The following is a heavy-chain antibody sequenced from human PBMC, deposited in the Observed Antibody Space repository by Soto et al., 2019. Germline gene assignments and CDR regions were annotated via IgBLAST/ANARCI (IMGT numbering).Heavy chain of an antibody. Sequence: SETLCLTCAVYGGFFSGYYWSWCRQPPGKGLEWIGEINHSGSTNYNPSLKSRVTISVDTSKNQFSLKLSSVTAADTAVYYCARGSDVAAAGRGFDPWGQGTLVTVS. CDR2: INHSGST. J-gene: IGHJ5*02. CDR1: GGFFSGYY. CDR3: ARGSDVAAAGRGFDP. D-gene: IGHD6-13*01. V-gene: IGHV4-34*01.